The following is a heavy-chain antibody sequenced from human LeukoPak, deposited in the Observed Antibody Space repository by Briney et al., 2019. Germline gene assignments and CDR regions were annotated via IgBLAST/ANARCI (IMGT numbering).Heavy chain of an antibody. Sequence: SETLSLTCTVSGGSISSSYWSWIRQPPGKGLEWIGYIYYSGSTNYNPSLKSRVTISVDTSKNQFSLKLSSVTAADTAVYYCARANHGSGSSYHAFDIWGQGTMVTVSS. D-gene: IGHD3-10*01. CDR2: IYYSGST. CDR3: ARANHGSGSSYHAFDI. V-gene: IGHV4-59*08. J-gene: IGHJ3*02. CDR1: GGSISSSY.